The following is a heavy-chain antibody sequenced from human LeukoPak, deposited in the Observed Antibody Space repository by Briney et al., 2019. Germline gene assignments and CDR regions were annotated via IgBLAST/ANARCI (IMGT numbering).Heavy chain of an antibody. Sequence: PSETLSLTCTVSGGSISSYYWSWIRQPPGKGLEWIGYIYYSGSINYNPSLKSRVTISVDTSKNQFSLKLSSVTAADTAVYYCARRDDYGDYYDYWGQGTLVTVSS. CDR1: GGSISSYY. J-gene: IGHJ4*02. CDR2: IYYSGSI. V-gene: IGHV4-59*08. CDR3: ARRDDYGDYYDY. D-gene: IGHD4-17*01.